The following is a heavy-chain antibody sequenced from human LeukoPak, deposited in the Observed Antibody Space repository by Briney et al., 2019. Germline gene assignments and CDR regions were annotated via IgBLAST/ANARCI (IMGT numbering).Heavy chain of an antibody. CDR1: GASISSGLYY. J-gene: IGHJ4*02. V-gene: IGHV4-61*02. CDR3: ARASYSYDISGWVPFDY. Sequence: SETLSLTCTVSGASISSGLYYWNWFRQPAGKGLEWIGRIYTSGSTTYNPSLKSRVTISGDTSENQFSLRLSSVTAADTAVYYCARASYSYDISGWVPFDYWGQGTLVTVSS. CDR2: IYTSGST. D-gene: IGHD3-22*01.